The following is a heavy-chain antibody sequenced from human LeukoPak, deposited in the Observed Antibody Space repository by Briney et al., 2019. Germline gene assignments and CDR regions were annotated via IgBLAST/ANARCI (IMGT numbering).Heavy chain of an antibody. CDR1: GFTFSSYA. Sequence: PGGSLRLSCAASGFTFSSYAMSWVRQAPGKGLEWVSSITGSGGSTYYADSVKGRFTISRDNSKNTLYLQMNSLRAEDTAGYYCANLEMLLRDAFDIWGQGTMVTVSS. J-gene: IGHJ3*02. CDR2: ITGSGGST. CDR3: ANLEMLLRDAFDI. V-gene: IGHV3-23*01. D-gene: IGHD5-24*01.